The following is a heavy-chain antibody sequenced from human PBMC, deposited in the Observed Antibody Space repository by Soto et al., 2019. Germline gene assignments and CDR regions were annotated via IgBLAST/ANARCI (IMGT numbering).Heavy chain of an antibody. CDR3: AKDISLVIWFDP. J-gene: IGHJ5*02. D-gene: IGHD2-2*01. CDR2: ISHDENYK. Sequence: GGSLRLSCAGSGFTFSNYGMHWVRQAPGKGLEWVAVISHDENYKSYADSVRGRFTISRDNSKNTLYLQMNSLRAEDTAVYHCAKDISLVIWFDPWGQGTLVTV. CDR1: GFTFSNYG. V-gene: IGHV3-30*18.